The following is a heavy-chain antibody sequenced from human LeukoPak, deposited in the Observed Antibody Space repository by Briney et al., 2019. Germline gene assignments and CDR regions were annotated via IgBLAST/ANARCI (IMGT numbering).Heavy chain of an antibody. J-gene: IGHJ6*03. CDR3: AKDPWIGTKYYYYYYMDV. CDR1: GFTFSSYG. Sequence: GGSLRLSCAASGFTFSSYGMHWVRQAPGKGLEWVAVISYDGSNKYYADSVKGRFTISRDNSKNTLYLQMNSLRAEDTAAYYCAKDPWIGTKYYYYYYMDVWGKGTTVTVSS. CDR2: ISYDGSNK. V-gene: IGHV3-30*18. D-gene: IGHD5-12*01.